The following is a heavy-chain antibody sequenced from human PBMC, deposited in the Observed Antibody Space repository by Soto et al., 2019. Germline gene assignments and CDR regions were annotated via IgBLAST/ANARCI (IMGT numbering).Heavy chain of an antibody. D-gene: IGHD3-9*01. CDR3: ARQLFDWLLLGCFDP. Sequence: SETLSLTCTVSGGSISSVSYYWGWIRQPPGKGLEWIGSIFYSGSTYYNPSLKSRVTISVDTSKNQFSLKLSSVTAADTAMYYCARQLFDWLLLGCFDPWGQGTLVTAPQ. CDR2: IFYSGST. J-gene: IGHJ5*02. CDR1: GGSISSVSYY. V-gene: IGHV4-39*01.